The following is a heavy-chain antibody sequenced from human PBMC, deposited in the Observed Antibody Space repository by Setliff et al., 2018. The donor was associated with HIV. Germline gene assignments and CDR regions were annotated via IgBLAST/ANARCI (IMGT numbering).Heavy chain of an antibody. CDR3: ARGLVRGCRGGNCHYYYYLDV. J-gene: IGHJ6*03. CDR2: MNPNSGNT. Sequence: ASVKVSCKASGYTFSSYDINWVRQAAGQGLEWMGWMNPNSGNTGYAQKFQGRVTMTRNTSISTAYMEVSSLTSEDTAIYYCARGLVRGCRGGNCHYYYYLDVWGKGTTVTVSS. CDR1: GYTFSSYD. V-gene: IGHV1-8*02. D-gene: IGHD2-15*01.